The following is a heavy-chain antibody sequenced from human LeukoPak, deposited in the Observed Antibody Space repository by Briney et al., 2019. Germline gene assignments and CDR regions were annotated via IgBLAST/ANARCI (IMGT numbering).Heavy chain of an antibody. Sequence: PGGSLRLSCAVSGFIVSSAEMNWVRQAPGRGLEWISFIASDGTIFYADSVKGRFTLSRDNPKNSLYLQMNSLRAEDTAVYYCARSWGSSSYLDYWGQGTLVTVSS. CDR2: IASDGTI. CDR1: GFIVSSAE. J-gene: IGHJ4*02. CDR3: ARSWGSSSYLDY. V-gene: IGHV3-48*03. D-gene: IGHD6-6*01.